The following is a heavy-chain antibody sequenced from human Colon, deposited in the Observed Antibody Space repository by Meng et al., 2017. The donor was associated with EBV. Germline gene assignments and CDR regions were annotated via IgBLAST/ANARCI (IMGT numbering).Heavy chain of an antibody. CDR3: ARGPGGSYYLYYFDY. CDR2: INHSGST. CDR1: GGSFSGYY. Sequence: VQLQQWAPELFMPSETLSLTCAVYGGSFSGYYWSWIRQPPEKGLEWIGEINHSGSTNYNPSLKSRVTISVDTSKKQFSLKLSSVTAADTAVYYCARGPGGSYYLYYFDYWGQGTLVTVSS. D-gene: IGHD1-26*01. J-gene: IGHJ4*02. V-gene: IGHV4-34*02.